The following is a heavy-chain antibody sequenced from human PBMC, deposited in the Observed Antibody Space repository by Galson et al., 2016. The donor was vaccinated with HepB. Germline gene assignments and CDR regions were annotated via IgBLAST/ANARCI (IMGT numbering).Heavy chain of an antibody. CDR1: GFTFSNYW. CDR3: ARDRFDETYVLRYFDWLLRRGGYFDY. J-gene: IGHJ4*02. D-gene: IGHD3-9*01. CDR2: INQDGRET. Sequence: SLRLSCAASGFTFSNYWMSWVRQAPGKGLEWVANINQDGRETSYVDSVKGRFTISRDNAKNSLYLQMNSLRAEDTAVYYCARDRFDETYVLRYFDWLLRRGGYFDYWGQGTLVTVSS. V-gene: IGHV3-7*04.